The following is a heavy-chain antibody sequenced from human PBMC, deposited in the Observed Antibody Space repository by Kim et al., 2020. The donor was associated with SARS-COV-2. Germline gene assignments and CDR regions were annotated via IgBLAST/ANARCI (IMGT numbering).Heavy chain of an antibody. Sequence: GGSLRLSCAASGFAFSDHYMGWIRQAPGKGLEWVSALSSGGSYTYYADSVKGRFTVSRDNSKNSLYLQLNSLRAEDTAVYYCAKVRYGYRCGGYGVCDY. CDR3: AKVRYGYRCGGYGVCDY. D-gene: IGHD3-16*01. CDR1: GFAFSDHY. CDR2: LSSGGSYT. V-gene: IGHV3-11*05. J-gene: IGHJ4*01.